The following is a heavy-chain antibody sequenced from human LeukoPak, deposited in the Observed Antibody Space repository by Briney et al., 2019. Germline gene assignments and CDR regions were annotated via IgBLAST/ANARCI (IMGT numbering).Heavy chain of an antibody. Sequence: SVTLYCKASGGTFSTYAMSWVRQAPGQGLEWMGRIIPTLEIANYAQKFQGRVTITADKSTSTAYMELSSLRPEDTAVYYCASVISGSWRWFWGRGTLVSVSS. J-gene: IGHJ1*01. CDR1: GGTFSTYA. CDR2: IIPTLEIA. V-gene: IGHV1-69*04. D-gene: IGHD6-13*01. CDR3: ASVISGSWRWF.